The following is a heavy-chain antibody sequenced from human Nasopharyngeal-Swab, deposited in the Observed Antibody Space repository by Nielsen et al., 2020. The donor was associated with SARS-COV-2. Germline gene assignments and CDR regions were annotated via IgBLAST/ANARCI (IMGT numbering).Heavy chain of an antibody. V-gene: IGHV1-2*02. CDR3: ARDATGDEYFDY. Sequence: WVRQAPGQGLEWMGWMNPKSGVTSYAQKFQGRVTMTWDTSTSTAYMELSRLRSDDTAVYYCARDATGDEYFDYWGQGTLATVSS. CDR2: MNPKSGVT. D-gene: IGHD7-27*01. J-gene: IGHJ4*02.